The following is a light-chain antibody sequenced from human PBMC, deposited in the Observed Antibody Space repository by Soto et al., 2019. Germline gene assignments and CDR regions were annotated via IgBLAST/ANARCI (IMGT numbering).Light chain of an antibody. Sequence: EIGLTKSPGTLSLSPGERATLACRASQSVSSSYLSWYQQKPGQAPRLLSYGAYSRATGIPDMFSGSGSGTDFTFTISRLEAEAFAVYYCKQGSTFGQGTQLEIK. CDR2: GAY. CDR3: KQGST. J-gene: IGKJ2*01. CDR1: QSVSSSY. V-gene: IGKV3-20*01.